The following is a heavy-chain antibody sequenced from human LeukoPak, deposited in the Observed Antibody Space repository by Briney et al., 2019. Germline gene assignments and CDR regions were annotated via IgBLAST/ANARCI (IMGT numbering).Heavy chain of an antibody. CDR3: ARGGYDYYFDY. CDR2: INPNSGGT. Sequence: ASVKVSCRASGYTLIGSYMHWLRQAPGQGLEWMGWINPNSGGTSYPQRFQGRVTMTRDTSITTAYMELTSLRSDGTAVYYCARGGYDYYFDYWGQGTLVTVSS. V-gene: IGHV1-2*02. J-gene: IGHJ4*02. D-gene: IGHD5-12*01. CDR1: GYTLIGSY.